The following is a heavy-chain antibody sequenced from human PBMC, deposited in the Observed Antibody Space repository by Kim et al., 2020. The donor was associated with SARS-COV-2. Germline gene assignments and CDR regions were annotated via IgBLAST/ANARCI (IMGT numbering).Heavy chain of an antibody. Sequence: GTSQVTITRDNSKNTLELQMNSLRAEDTAVYYCAKNGGAYSGYDGVYWGQGTLVTVSS. V-gene: IGHV3-23*01. J-gene: IGHJ4*02. CDR3: AKNGGAYSGYDGVY. D-gene: IGHD5-12*01.